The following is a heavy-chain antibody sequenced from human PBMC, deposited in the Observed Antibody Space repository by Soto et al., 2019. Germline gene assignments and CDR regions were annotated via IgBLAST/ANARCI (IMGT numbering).Heavy chain of an antibody. V-gene: IGHV5-51*01. D-gene: IGHD2-15*01. J-gene: IGHJ5*02. CDR3: ARLIVVVVAAPPGAWGWFDP. CDR2: IYPYDSDT. CDR1: GYSFTSYW. Sequence: GESLKISCKASGYSFTSYWIGWVRQMPGKGMEWMGNIYPYDSDTRYSPSFQGQVTISADTSITTAYLQWSGLRASDTAMYYCARLIVVVVAAPPGAWGWFDPWGQGTLVTVSS.